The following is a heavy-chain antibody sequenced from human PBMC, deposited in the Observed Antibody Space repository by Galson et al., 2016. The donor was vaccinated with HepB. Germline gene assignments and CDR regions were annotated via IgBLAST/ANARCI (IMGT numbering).Heavy chain of an antibody. CDR2: IYPGDSDT. J-gene: IGHJ5*02. Sequence: QSGAEVKKPGESLKISCKASGYRFTSYWIAWVRQPPGIGLEWLGIIYPGDSDTRYSPSLKVQVTMSADKSISTAYLQWSSLKASDTAMYYCARLQGYCSGGSGDSCGGNWFDPWGQGTLVTVSS. D-gene: IGHD2-15*01. V-gene: IGHV5-51*01. CDR3: ARLQGYCSGGSGDSCGGNWFDP. CDR1: GYRFTSYW.